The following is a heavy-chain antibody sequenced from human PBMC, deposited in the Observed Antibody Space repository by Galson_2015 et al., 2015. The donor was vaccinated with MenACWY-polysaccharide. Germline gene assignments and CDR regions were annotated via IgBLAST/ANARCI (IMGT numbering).Heavy chain of an antibody. CDR1: GVSIGRGSHH. V-gene: IGHV4-31*11. Sequence: LSLTCAVSGVSIGRGSHHWSWFRQYPGKSLEWIAYMFHSGGGNYNPSLRSRVTISLDKSRNQFSLNLSSVTAADTAVYFCAGIPATEASFGWFDPWGQGTLVTVSS. D-gene: IGHD4-17*01. CDR3: AGIPATEASFGWFDP. CDR2: MFHSGGG. J-gene: IGHJ5*02.